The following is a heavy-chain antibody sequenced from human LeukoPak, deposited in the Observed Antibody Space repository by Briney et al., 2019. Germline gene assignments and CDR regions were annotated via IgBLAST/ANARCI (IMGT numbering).Heavy chain of an antibody. Sequence: SETLSLTCTVSGGSISSGSYYWSWIRQPAGKGLEWIGRIYTSGSTNYNPSLKSRVTISVDTSKNQFPLKLSSVTAADTAVYYCARRPGYSYGYDYYYYMDVWGKGTTVTISS. CDR1: GGSISSGSYY. D-gene: IGHD5-18*01. J-gene: IGHJ6*03. CDR2: IYTSGST. CDR3: ARRPGYSYGYDYYYYMDV. V-gene: IGHV4-61*02.